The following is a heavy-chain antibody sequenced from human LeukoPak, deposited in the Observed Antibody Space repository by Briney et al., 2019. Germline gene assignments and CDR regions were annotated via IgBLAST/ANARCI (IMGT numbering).Heavy chain of an antibody. D-gene: IGHD3-22*01. CDR3: AIYYYDSSGCHY. Sequence: ASVKVSCKVSGYTLTELSMHWVRQAPGKGLEWMGGFDPEDGETIYAQKFQGRVTMTEDTSTDTAYMELSSLRSEDTAVYYCAIYYYDSSGCHYWGQGTLVTVSS. V-gene: IGHV1-24*01. J-gene: IGHJ4*02. CDR1: GYTLTELS. CDR2: FDPEDGET.